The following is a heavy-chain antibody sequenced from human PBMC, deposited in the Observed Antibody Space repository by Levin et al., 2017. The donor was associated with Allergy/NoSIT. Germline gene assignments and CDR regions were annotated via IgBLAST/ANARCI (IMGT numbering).Heavy chain of an antibody. V-gene: IGHV4-4*07. CDR2: IYTSGST. D-gene: IGHD3-10*01. CDR3: ARDLAMVRGVTNWFDP. Sequence: SETLSLTCTVSGGSISSYYWSWIRQPAGKGLEWIGRIYTSGSTNYNPPLKSRVTTSVDTSKNQFSLKLSSVTAADTAVYYCARDLAMVRGVTNWFDPWGQGTLVTVSS. J-gene: IGHJ5*02. CDR1: GGSISSYY.